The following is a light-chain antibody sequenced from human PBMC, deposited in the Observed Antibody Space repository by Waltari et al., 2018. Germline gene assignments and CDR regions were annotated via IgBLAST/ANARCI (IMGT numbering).Light chain of an antibody. Sequence: DIVMTQSPDSLPVSLGERATFNCKSSQSVSYSSDNKNCLAWYQQKPGQPPRLLIYWASTRESGVPDRFSGSGSGTDFSLTISSLQAEDVAVYYCHQYCSMPYTFGQGTKLEIK. CDR3: HQYCSMPYT. CDR2: WAS. V-gene: IGKV4-1*01. J-gene: IGKJ2*01. CDR1: QSVSYSSDNKNC.